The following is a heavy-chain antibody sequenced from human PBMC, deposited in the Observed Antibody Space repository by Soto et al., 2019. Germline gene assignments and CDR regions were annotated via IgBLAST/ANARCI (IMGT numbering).Heavy chain of an antibody. CDR2: IIPICGTA. J-gene: IGHJ3*02. Sequence: ASAEVSCKGSGYTITGAGFVWVRQAPEQGIEWMGGIIPICGTANYAQKFQGRVTITADESTSTAYMELSSLRSEDTAVYYCARDVRYCSGGSCYSSVDIWGQGTMVTVSS. V-gene: IGHV1-69*13. D-gene: IGHD2-15*01. CDR1: GYTITGAG. CDR3: ARDVRYCSGGSCYSSVDI.